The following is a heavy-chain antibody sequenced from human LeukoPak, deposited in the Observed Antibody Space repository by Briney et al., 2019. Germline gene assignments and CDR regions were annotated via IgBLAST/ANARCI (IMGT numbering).Heavy chain of an antibody. V-gene: IGHV1-18*01. D-gene: IGHD3-3*01. Sequence: ASVKVSCKASGYTFTSYGISWVRQAPGQGLEWMGWISAYNGNTNYAQKLQGRVTVTTDTSTSTAYMELRSLRSDDTAVYYCARGFYDFWSGYLLPGYWGQGTLVTVSS. CDR3: ARGFYDFWSGYLLPGY. CDR1: GYTFTSYG. CDR2: ISAYNGNT. J-gene: IGHJ4*02.